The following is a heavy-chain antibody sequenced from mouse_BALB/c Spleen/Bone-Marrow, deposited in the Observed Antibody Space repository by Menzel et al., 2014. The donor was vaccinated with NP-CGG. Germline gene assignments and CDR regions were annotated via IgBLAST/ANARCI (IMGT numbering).Heavy chain of an antibody. CDR3: TLYLFAY. CDR1: GYTFTSYV. Sequence: EVQLQQSGPELVKPGASVKMSCKASGYTFTSYVMHWVKQKPGQSLEWIGYINPYNDGTKYNEKFKGKATLTSDKSSSTAYMELSSLTSEDSAVYYCTLYLFAYWGQGTLVTVSA. D-gene: IGHD1-3*01. J-gene: IGHJ3*01. V-gene: IGHV1-14*01. CDR2: INPYNDGT.